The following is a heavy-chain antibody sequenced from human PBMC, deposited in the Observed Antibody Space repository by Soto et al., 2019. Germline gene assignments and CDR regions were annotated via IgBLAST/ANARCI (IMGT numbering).Heavy chain of an antibody. V-gene: IGHV1-3*01. Sequence: QVQLVQSGAEVKKPGASVKVSCKASGYTFTSYAMHWVRQAPGQRLEWMGWINAGNGNTKYSQKFQGRVTITRDTSASTAYMELGSLRSEDTAVYYCARGKVVVPAAMLDYWGQGTLVTVSS. CDR3: ARGKVVVPAAMLDY. J-gene: IGHJ4*02. CDR2: INAGNGNT. D-gene: IGHD2-2*01. CDR1: GYTFTSYA.